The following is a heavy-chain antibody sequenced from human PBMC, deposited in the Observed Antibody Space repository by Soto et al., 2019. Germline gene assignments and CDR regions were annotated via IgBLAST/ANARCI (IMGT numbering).Heavy chain of an antibody. D-gene: IGHD6-13*01. J-gene: IGHJ4*02. CDR1: GFTFSTYG. V-gene: IGHV3-30*18. CDR3: AKEYGSTWIDH. CDR2: MSYDGTKE. Sequence: PGGSLRLSCAASGFTFSTYGMHWVRQAPGKGLEWVAAMSYDGTKEYYVDSVKGRFTISRDNSRKTLFLQLNSLRAEDTAVYYCAKEYGSTWIDHWGQGTLVTAPQ.